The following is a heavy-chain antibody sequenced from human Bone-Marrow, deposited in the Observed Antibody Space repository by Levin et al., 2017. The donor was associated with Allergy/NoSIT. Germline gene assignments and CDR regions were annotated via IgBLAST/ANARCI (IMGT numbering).Heavy chain of an antibody. J-gene: IGHJ1*01. CDR2: IYHSGST. CDR3: AGGVCTTHFQH. Sequence: SETLSLTCSVSGGYISSYYWSWIRQPPGKGLEWIAYIYHSGSTNYNPSLKSRVTISVDRSKKQFSLKLNSVTAADTAVDYGAGGVCTTHFQHWGQGTLVTVSS. D-gene: IGHD3-16*01. V-gene: IGHV4-59*01. CDR1: GGYISSYY.